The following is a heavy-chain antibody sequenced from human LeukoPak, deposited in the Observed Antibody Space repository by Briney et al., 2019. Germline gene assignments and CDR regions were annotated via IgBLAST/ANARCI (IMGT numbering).Heavy chain of an antibody. J-gene: IGHJ4*02. CDR3: ARLMITFGGVIVPFDY. D-gene: IGHD3-16*02. CDR2: IYPGDSDT. Sequence: GESLKISCKGSGYSFTSYWIGWVRQMPGKGLEWMGIIYPGDSDTRYSPSFQGQATISADKSISTAYLQWSSLKASDTAMYYCARLMITFGGVIVPFDYWGQGTLVTVSS. V-gene: IGHV5-51*01. CDR1: GYSFTSYW.